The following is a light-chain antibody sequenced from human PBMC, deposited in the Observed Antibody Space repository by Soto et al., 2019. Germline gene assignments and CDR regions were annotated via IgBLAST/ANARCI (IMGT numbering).Light chain of an antibody. V-gene: IGKV3-15*01. Sequence: EIVMTQSPATLSVSPGERATLSCRASESVGSDLGWYQKKPGQAPRLLIYDASTRATGIPGRFSGSGSGTEFTLTISSLQSKDFVVYYCHQYDDRRTGGTFGQGTKVEIK. CDR1: ESVGSD. J-gene: IGKJ1*01. CDR2: DAS. CDR3: HQYDDRRTGGT.